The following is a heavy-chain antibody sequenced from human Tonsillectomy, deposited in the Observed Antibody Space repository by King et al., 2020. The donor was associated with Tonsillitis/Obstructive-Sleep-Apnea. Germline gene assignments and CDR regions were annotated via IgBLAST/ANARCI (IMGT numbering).Heavy chain of an antibody. CDR1: GGSICSYY. J-gene: IGHJ3*02. D-gene: IGHD2-8*01. CDR3: AREGAVMNAFDI. Sequence: VQLQESGPGLVKPSETLSLTCTVSGGSICSYYWSWIRQPPGKGLECIGYIYYSGGTNYNPSLKSRVTISVDTSKNQFSLKLSSVTAADTAVYYCAREGAVMNAFDIWGQGTMVTVSS. V-gene: IGHV4-59*01. CDR2: IYYSGGT.